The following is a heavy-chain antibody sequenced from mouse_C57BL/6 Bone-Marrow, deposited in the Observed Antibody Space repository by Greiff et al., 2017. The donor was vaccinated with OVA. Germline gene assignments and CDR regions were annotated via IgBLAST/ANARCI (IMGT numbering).Heavy chain of an antibody. CDR2: LYPETGGT. J-gene: IGHJ2*01. V-gene: IGHV1-15*01. D-gene: IGHD2-2*01. CDR3: TRDGYVLDY. Sequence: VQLHQSGAELVRPGASVTLSCKASGYSFTDYEMHWVKQTPVHGLEWIGVLYPETGGTAYNQKVKGKSIRTADKSTSTAYMELRSLTSEDSAVYYCTRDGYVLDYWGQGTTLTVSS. CDR1: GYSFTDYE.